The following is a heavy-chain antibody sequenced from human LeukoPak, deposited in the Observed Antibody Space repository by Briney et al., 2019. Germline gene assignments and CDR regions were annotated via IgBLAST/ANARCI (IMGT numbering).Heavy chain of an antibody. CDR3: ARGSSGWYRETDAFDI. CDR1: GFTFSSYE. Sequence: PGGSLRLPCAASGFTFSSYEMNWVRQAPGKGLEWVANIKQDGSEKYYVDSVKGRFTISRDNAKNSLYLQMNSLRAEDTAVYYCARGSSGWYRETDAFDIWGQGTMVTVSS. D-gene: IGHD6-19*01. J-gene: IGHJ3*02. V-gene: IGHV3-7*01. CDR2: IKQDGSEK.